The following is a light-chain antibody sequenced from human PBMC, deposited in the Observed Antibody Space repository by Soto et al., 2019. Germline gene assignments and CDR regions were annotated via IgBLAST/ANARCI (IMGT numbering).Light chain of an antibody. CDR2: GAS. J-gene: IGKJ2*01. Sequence: EIVMTQSPATLSVSPGERATLSCRASQSVSSNLAWYQQKPGQAPGLLIYGASTRATGIPARFSGSGSGTEFTLTISSLQSEDFALYYCQQYYNWPPMYTFGQGTKLEIK. CDR3: QQYYNWPPMYT. V-gene: IGKV3-15*01. CDR1: QSVSSN.